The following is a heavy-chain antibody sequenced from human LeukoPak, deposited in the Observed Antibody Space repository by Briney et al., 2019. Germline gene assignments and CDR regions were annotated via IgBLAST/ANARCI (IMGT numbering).Heavy chain of an antibody. D-gene: IGHD3-16*02. Sequence: SETLSLTCAVYGGSFSGYHWSWIRQPPGKGLEWIGEINHSGSTNYNPSLKSRVTMSVDTSKKQFSLKLSSVTAADTAVYYCARDRQTFYDYVGGNYRFYFDYWGQGTLVTVSS. CDR3: ARDRQTFYDYVGGNYRFYFDY. J-gene: IGHJ4*02. CDR1: GGSFSGYH. CDR2: INHSGST. V-gene: IGHV4-34*01.